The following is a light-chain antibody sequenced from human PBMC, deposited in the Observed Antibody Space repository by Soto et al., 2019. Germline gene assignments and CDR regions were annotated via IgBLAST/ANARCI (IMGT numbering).Light chain of an antibody. J-gene: IGKJ1*01. Sequence: IVLTRSPVTLSQSPGSRATLLCSTSRSVISIDVAWYQQKPGQAPRLLIYAASSRATGIPDRFSGSGSGTDFTLTISRLEPEDFAAYYCQQYCNSPGTFGQGTKVDIK. CDR3: QQYCNSPGT. V-gene: IGKV3-20*01. CDR1: RSVISID. CDR2: AAS.